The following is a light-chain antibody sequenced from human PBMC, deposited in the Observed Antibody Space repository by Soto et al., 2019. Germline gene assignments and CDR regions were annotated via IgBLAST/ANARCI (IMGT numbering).Light chain of an antibody. V-gene: IGLV2-8*01. Sequence: QSALTQPPSASGSPGQSVTISCTGTSSDVGGYNYVSWYQQYPGKAPKLMIYEVSKRPSGVPDRFSGSKSGNTASLTDSGLQAEDEADYYCTSYAGSDTYVFGTGTKLTVL. CDR2: EVS. J-gene: IGLJ1*01. CDR3: TSYAGSDTYV. CDR1: SSDVGGYNY.